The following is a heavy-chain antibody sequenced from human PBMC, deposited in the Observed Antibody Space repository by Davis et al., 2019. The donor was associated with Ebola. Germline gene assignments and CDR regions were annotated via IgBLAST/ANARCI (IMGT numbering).Heavy chain of an antibody. Sequence: MPSETLSLTCTVSGGSISSSSYYWSWIRQPPGKGLEWIGYIYYSGSTYYNPSLKSRVTISVDTSKNQFSLKLSSVTAADTAVYYCARGVEMATILTGYYLDYWGQGTLVTVSS. J-gene: IGHJ4*02. CDR1: GGSISSSSYY. CDR3: ARGVEMATILTGYYLDY. V-gene: IGHV4-30-4*01. CDR2: IYYSGST. D-gene: IGHD5-24*01.